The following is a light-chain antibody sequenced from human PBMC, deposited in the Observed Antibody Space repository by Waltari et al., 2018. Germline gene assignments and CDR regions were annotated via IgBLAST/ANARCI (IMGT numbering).Light chain of an antibody. J-gene: IGKJ4*01. Sequence: DIQMTQSPSSLSASVGDRVTITCRASQSISRDLKWYQQKPGKAPKLLIYGASSLQSGVPSRFSGSGSGTDFTLIISSLQPEDFATYYCQQSYSTPLTFGGGTKVEIK. CDR2: GAS. V-gene: IGKV1-39*01. CDR1: QSISRD. CDR3: QQSYSTPLT.